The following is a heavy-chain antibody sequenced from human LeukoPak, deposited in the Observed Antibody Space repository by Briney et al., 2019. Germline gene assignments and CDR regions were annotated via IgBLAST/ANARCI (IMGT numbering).Heavy chain of an antibody. CDR3: AKKRYSGSDFRWSYYYYMDV. V-gene: IGHV3-30*02. J-gene: IGHJ6*03. D-gene: IGHD5-12*01. CDR2: IRYDGNDQ. CDR1: GFALSTHG. Sequence: GRSLRLSCAASGFALSTHGMHWVREAPGKGLEWVAFIRYDGNDQDYADSVKGRFTISRDNSKNTLYLQMINLRPEDAAVYYCAKKRYSGSDFRWSYYYYMDVWGQGTTVTVSS.